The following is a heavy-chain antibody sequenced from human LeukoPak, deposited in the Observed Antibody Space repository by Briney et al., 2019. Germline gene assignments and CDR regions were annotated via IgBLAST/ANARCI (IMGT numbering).Heavy chain of an antibody. CDR3: ARDLAYSRLDY. D-gene: IGHD4-11*01. CDR2: INPDGNKK. V-gene: IGHV3-7*01. Sequence: GGSLRLSCAASGFTFSSYWMHWVRQAPGKGLEWVASINPDGNKKYSADSVKGRFTISRDNAENSLYLQMNSLRVEDTAFYYCARDLAYSRLDYWGQGMLVTVSS. CDR1: GFTFSSYW. J-gene: IGHJ4*02.